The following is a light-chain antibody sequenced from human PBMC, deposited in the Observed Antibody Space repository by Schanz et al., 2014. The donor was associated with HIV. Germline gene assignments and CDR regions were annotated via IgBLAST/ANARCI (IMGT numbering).Light chain of an antibody. J-gene: IGKJ1*01. CDR3: QQYNNWPLT. CDR1: QSVSNN. CDR2: GAS. Sequence: EIVMTQSPATLSVSPGERATLSCRASQSVSNNLVWYQQKPGQAPRLLIYGASSRATGIPDRFSGSGSGTEFTLTISSLQSEDFAVYYCQQYNNWPLTFGQGTKVEIK. V-gene: IGKV3D-15*01.